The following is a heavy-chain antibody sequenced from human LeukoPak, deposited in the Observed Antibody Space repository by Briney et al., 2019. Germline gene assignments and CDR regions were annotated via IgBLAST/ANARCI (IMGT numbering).Heavy chain of an antibody. D-gene: IGHD1-26*01. V-gene: IGHV1-69*04. CDR3: ARDRIWSYSREFDY. J-gene: IGHJ4*02. CDR1: GGTFSSYA. Sequence: SVKVSCKASGGTFSSYAISWVRQAPGQGLEWMGRIIPILGIANYAQKFQGRVTITADKSTSTAYMELSSLRSEDTAVYYCARDRIWSYSREFDYWGQGTLVTVSS. CDR2: IIPILGIA.